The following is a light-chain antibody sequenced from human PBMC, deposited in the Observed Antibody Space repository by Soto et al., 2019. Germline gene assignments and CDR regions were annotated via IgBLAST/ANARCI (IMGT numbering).Light chain of an antibody. J-gene: IGKJ1*01. Sequence: DIQITQSPSTPSASVGDRVTITSRASQSVSSWLAWYQQKRGKAPKLLIYDASSLESGVPSRFSGSGSGTEFTLTISSLQPDDFATYYCQQYNSYWTFGRGTKVDI. CDR1: QSVSSW. CDR2: DAS. CDR3: QQYNSYWT. V-gene: IGKV1-5*01.